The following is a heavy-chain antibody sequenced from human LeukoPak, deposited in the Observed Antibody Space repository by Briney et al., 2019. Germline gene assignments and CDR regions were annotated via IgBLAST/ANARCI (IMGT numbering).Heavy chain of an antibody. V-gene: IGHV1-46*01. Sequence: ASVKLSCKAFEYTFTSYYMHWGRQSPGQGLEWLGIINPSAGSTSYAKKFQGRVTMTRETSTSTVYMELSSLRSEDTAVYYCARDFWDSSGSFGYWGQGTLVTDCS. CDR2: INPSAGST. J-gene: IGHJ4*02. D-gene: IGHD3-22*01. CDR3: ARDFWDSSGSFGY. CDR1: EYTFTSYY.